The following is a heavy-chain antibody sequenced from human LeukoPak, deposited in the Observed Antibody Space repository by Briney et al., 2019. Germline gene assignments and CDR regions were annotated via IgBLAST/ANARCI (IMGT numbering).Heavy chain of an antibody. D-gene: IGHD3-16*02. CDR3: ASFRYWGSYRYLFDY. V-gene: IGHV1-2*02. J-gene: IGHJ4*02. Sequence: GASVKVSCKASGYTFTGYYMHWVRQAPGQGLEWMGWINPNSGGTNYAQKFQGRVTMTRDTSISTAYMELSRLRSDDTAVYYCASFRYWGSYRYLFDYWGQGTLVTVSS. CDR2: INPNSGGT. CDR1: GYTFTGYY.